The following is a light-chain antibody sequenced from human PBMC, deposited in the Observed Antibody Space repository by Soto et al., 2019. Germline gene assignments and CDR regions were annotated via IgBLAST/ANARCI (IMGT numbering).Light chain of an antibody. CDR3: QSADSSGTWV. J-gene: IGLJ7*01. Sequence: SYELTHPPSVSVSPRQTARITCSGDALPKQYAYWYQQKPGQAPVLVIYKDSERPSGIPERFSGSSSGTTVTLTISGVQAEDEADYYCQSADSSGTWVFGGGTQLTVL. CDR1: ALPKQY. CDR2: KDS. V-gene: IGLV3-25*03.